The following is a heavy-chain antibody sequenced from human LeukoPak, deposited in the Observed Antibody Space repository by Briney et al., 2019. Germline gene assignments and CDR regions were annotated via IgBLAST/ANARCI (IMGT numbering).Heavy chain of an antibody. V-gene: IGHV3-21*01. J-gene: IGHJ6*03. CDR3: ARDAQWLVPEGYYFYMDV. CDR1: GFSFSRYS. D-gene: IGHD6-19*01. Sequence: PGGSLRLSCAGSGFSFSRYSMNWFRQAPGKGLERVSSITTSRSYIFYADSVKGRFTISRDNANNSLYLQMSSLRAEDTAVYYCARDAQWLVPEGYYFYMDVWGKGTTVTVSS. CDR2: ITTSRSYI.